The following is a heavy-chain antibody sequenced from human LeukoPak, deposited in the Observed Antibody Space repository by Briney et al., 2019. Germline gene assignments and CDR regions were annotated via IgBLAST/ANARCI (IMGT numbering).Heavy chain of an antibody. J-gene: IGHJ5*02. CDR1: DGSISSNNYY. CDR3: ARLNNPRWFDP. V-gene: IGHV4-39*01. Sequence: PSETLSLTCTVSDGSISSNNYYWAWIRQPPGKGLEWIANIFYTGSTYYNPSLKSRVTISIDTSKNQFSLRLSSVTATDTAVYYCARLNNPRWFDPWGQGTLVTVS. CDR2: IFYTGST. D-gene: IGHD1/OR15-1a*01.